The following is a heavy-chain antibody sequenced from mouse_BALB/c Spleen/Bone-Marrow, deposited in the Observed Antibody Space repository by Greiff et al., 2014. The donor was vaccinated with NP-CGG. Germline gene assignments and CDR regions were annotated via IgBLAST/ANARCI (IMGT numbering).Heavy chain of an antibody. J-gene: IGHJ3*01. CDR2: IDPANGNT. CDR3: ASYYYGSSYGFAH. D-gene: IGHD1-1*01. Sequence: EVQLQQSGAELVKPGASVKLSCPASGFNIKDTYMHWVKQRPEQGLEWIGRIDPANGNTKYDPKFQGKATITADTSSNTAYLQLSSLTSEDTAVYYCASYYYGSSYGFAHWGQGTLVTVSA. V-gene: IGHV14-3*02. CDR1: GFNIKDTY.